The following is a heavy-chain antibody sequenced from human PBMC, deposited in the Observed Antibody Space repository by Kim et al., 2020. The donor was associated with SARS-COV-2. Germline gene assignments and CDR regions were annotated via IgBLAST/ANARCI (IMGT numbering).Heavy chain of an antibody. J-gene: IGHJ4*02. CDR1: GFTFSSYA. Sequence: GGSLRLSCAASGFTFSSYAMHWVRQAPGKGLEWVAVISYDGSKKQYADSVKGRFTISRDNSRNTMYLQMNNLRPEDTALYYCAREPPGRRFDYWGQGSLVTVSS. CDR3: AREPPGRRFDY. V-gene: IGHV3-30-3*01. CDR2: ISYDGSKK.